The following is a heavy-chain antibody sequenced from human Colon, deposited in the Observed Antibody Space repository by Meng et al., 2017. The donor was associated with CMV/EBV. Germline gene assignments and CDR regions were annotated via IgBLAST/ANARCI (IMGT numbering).Heavy chain of an antibody. V-gene: IGHV3-23*01. D-gene: IGHD5-18*01. CDR2: IIGSGTIT. Sequence: FSFSNHVMSWVRQAPGKRLEWVAAIIGSGTITYYADSVKGRFTISRDNSKNTLFLQMNSLRTEDTGLYFCATDPFVGTAMVARSGGLNWGQGTLVTVSS. CDR3: ATDPFVGTAMVARSGGLN. J-gene: IGHJ4*02. CDR1: FSFSNHV.